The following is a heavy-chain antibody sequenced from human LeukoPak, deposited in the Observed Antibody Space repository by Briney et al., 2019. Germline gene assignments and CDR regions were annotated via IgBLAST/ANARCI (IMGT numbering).Heavy chain of an antibody. CDR3: ARDYRALTYYDFWSGYPYFDY. CDR1: GFTFSSYS. Sequence: GGSLRLSCAASGFTFSSYSMNWVRQAPGKELEWVSSISSSSSYIYYADSVKGRFTISRDNAKNSLYLQMNSLRAEDTAVYYCARDYRALTYYDFWSGYPYFDYWGQGTLVTVSS. CDR2: ISSSSSYI. D-gene: IGHD3-3*01. J-gene: IGHJ4*02. V-gene: IGHV3-21*01.